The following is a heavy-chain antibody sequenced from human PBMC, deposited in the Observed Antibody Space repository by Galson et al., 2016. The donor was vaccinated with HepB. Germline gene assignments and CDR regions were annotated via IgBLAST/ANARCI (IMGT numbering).Heavy chain of an antibody. V-gene: IGHV4-59*01. CDR3: ARLNPRGRYLYYGMDV. CDR1: GGSISSYY. Sequence: SETLSLTCTVSGGSISSYYWSWIRQPPGKGLEWIGYMFHSGSTNYDSSLKSRVTISVDMSKNQFFLNLPSVTAADTAVYSFARLNPRGRYLYYGMDVWGQGTTVTVSS. CDR2: MFHSGST. D-gene: IGHD1-26*01. J-gene: IGHJ6*02.